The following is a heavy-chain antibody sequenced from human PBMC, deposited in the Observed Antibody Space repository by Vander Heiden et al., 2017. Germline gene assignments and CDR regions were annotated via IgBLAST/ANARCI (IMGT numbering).Heavy chain of an antibody. V-gene: IGHV3-33*01. D-gene: IGHD1-20*01. J-gene: IGHJ5*02. CDR2: IWYDGSNK. CDR3: ARDTSSTITGTPDGWFDP. CDR1: GFTFSIYG. Sequence: QVQLVASGGGVVQPGRSLRLSCAASGFTFSIYGMSGVGQAPGKGLEWVAVIWYDGSNKYYADSVKGRFTISRDNSKNTLYLQMNSLRAEDTAVYYCARDTSSTITGTPDGWFDPWGQGTLVTVSS.